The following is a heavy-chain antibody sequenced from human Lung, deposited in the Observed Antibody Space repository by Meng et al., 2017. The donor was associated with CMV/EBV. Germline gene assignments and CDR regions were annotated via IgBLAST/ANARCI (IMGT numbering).Heavy chain of an antibody. J-gene: IGHJ4*02. CDR3: AREEGSYDGSGALDY. V-gene: IGHV1-46*01. D-gene: IGHD3-22*01. CDR1: GYTFTNYY. Sequence: ASVKVSCKASGYTFTNYYLHWVRQAPGQGLEWMGMINSRSGTTTHSQKFQDRISMTRDTSTSTVYLDLSSLRSEDSTVYYCAREEGSYDGSGALDYWGQGTLVXVSS. CDR2: INSRSGTT.